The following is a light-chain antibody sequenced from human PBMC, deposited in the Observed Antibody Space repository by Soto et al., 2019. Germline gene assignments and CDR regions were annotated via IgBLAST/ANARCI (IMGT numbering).Light chain of an antibody. Sequence: DIQMTQSPSSLSASVGDRVTITCRASQSISSYLNWYQQKPGKAPKLLIYAASSLLGGVPSRFSGSGSGTDFTLTISSLQPEDFATYYCQQSYSTPPTFGQGTKLEIK. CDR2: AAS. V-gene: IGKV1-39*01. CDR1: QSISSY. J-gene: IGKJ2*01. CDR3: QQSYSTPPT.